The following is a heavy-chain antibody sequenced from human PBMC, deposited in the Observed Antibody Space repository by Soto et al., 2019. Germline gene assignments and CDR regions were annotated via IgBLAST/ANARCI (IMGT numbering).Heavy chain of an antibody. CDR1: GFTFSSYA. J-gene: IGHJ6*03. V-gene: IGHV3-23*01. Sequence: GGSLRLSCAASGFTFSSYAMSWVRQAPGKGLEWVSAISGSGGSTYYADSVKGRFTISRDNSKNTLYLQTNSLRAEDTAVYYCAKGSDHDYYYYMDVWGKGTTVTVSS. D-gene: IGHD2-15*01. CDR3: AKGSDHDYYYYMDV. CDR2: ISGSGGST.